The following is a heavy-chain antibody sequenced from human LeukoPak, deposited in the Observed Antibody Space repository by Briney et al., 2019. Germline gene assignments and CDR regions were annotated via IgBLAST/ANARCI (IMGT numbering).Heavy chain of an antibody. V-gene: IGHV1-69*04. CDR2: IIPILGIA. CDR1: GGTFSSYA. Sequence: GASVKVSCKASGGTFSSYAISWVRQAPGQGLEWMGRIIPILGIANYAQKFQGRVTITADKSTSTAYMELSSLRSEDTAVYYCAREGQQLVQGYFDYWGQGTLVTVSS. J-gene: IGHJ4*02. D-gene: IGHD6-13*01. CDR3: AREGQQLVQGYFDY.